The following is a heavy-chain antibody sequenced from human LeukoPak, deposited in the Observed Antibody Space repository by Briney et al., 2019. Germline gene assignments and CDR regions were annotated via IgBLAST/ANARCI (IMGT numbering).Heavy chain of an antibody. J-gene: IGHJ4*02. V-gene: IGHV4-39*07. CDR2: IYYSGST. D-gene: IGHD1-26*01. CDR1: GGSISSSSYY. Sequence: SETLSLTCTVSGGSISSSSYYWGWIRQPPGKGLEWIGSIYYSGSTYYNPSLKSRVTISVDKSKNQFSLKLSSVTAADTAVYYCARVGATTEYSYWGQGTLVTVSS. CDR3: ARVGATTEYSY.